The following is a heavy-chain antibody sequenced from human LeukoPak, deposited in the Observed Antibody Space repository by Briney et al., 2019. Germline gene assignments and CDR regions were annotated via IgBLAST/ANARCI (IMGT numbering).Heavy chain of an antibody. CDR3: ARIYGDYSDFEY. V-gene: IGHV4-34*01. CDR1: GGSLSGYF. CDR2: ITHTGRT. Sequence: SETLSLTCAVYGGSLSGYFWSWIRQPPGKGLEWIGEITHTGRTNYNPSLKSRVASSENTSKDQFSLKLSSVTVAGTAVYYCARIYGDYSDFEYWSQGTLVTVSS. J-gene: IGHJ4*02. D-gene: IGHD4-17*01.